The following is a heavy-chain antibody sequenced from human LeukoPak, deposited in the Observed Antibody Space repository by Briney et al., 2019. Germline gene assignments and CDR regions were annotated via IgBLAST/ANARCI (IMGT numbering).Heavy chain of an antibody. CDR3: ARGTTKGWFDP. CDR2: ISGYNGKT. J-gene: IGHJ5*02. CDR1: GYTFNSYG. V-gene: IGHV1-18*01. Sequence: GASVKVSCKTSGYTFNSYGISWVGQAPVQGLEWMGWISGYNGKTNYARKFQGRVTMTTDTSTSTAYMELRSLRSDDTAVYYCARGTTKGWFDPWGQGTLVTVSS. D-gene: IGHD4-11*01.